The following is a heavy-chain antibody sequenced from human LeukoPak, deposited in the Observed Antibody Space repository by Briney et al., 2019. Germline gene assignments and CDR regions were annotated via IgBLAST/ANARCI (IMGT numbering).Heavy chain of an antibody. D-gene: IGHD6-13*01. J-gene: IGHJ6*02. CDR2: IKQDGSEK. CDR3: ARDRWAADGRGDYYYYGMDV. CDR1: GFTFSSYA. V-gene: IGHV3-7*04. Sequence: GRSLRLSCAASGFTFSSYAMTWVRQAPGKGLEWVANIKQDGSEKHYVDSVKGRFTISKDNAKNSLYLQMNSLRADDTAVYYCARDRWAADGRGDYYYYGMDVWGQGTTVTVSS.